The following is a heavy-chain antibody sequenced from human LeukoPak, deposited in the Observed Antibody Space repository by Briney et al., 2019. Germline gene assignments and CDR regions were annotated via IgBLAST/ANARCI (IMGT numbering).Heavy chain of an antibody. CDR2: IYHSGST. J-gene: IGHJ3*02. V-gene: IGHV4-30-2*01. D-gene: IGHD1-14*01. CDR1: GGSISSGGYS. CDR3: ARLPIRNAFDI. Sequence: SQTLSLTCAVSGGSISSGGYSWSWIRQPPGKGLEWIGYIYHSGSTYYNPSLKSRVTISVDRSKNQFSLKLSSVTAADTAVYYCARLPIRNAFDIWGQGTMVTVSS.